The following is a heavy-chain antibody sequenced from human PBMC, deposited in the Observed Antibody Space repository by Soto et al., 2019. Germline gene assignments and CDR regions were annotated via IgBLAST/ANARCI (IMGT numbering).Heavy chain of an antibody. Sequence: PGGSLRLSCAASGFTFSSYSMNWVRQAPGKGLEWVSSISSSSSYIYYADSVKGRFTISRDNAKNSLYLQMNSLRAEDTAVYYCARAPSYYDFWSGPISPWGQGTLVTVSS. V-gene: IGHV3-21*01. D-gene: IGHD3-3*01. CDR3: ARAPSYYDFWSGPISP. CDR2: ISSSSSYI. CDR1: GFTFSSYS. J-gene: IGHJ5*02.